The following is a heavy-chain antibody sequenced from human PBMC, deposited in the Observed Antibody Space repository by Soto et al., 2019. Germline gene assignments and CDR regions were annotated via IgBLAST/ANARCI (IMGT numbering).Heavy chain of an antibody. CDR1: GEGYKSRY. D-gene: IGHD3-22*01. CDR2: INPSGGST. V-gene: IGHV1-46*02. CDR3: ARASSGYYSYFDY. Sequence: SVKVSWKECGEGYKSRYMHWVRQYTGQGLEWMGIINPSGGSTSYAQKFQGRVTMTRDTSTSTVYMDLSSLSSEDTAVYYCARASSGYYSYFDYWGQGTLVTVSS. J-gene: IGHJ4*02.